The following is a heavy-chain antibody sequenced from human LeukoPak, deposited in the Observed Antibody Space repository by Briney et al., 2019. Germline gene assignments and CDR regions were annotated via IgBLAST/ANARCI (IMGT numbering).Heavy chain of an antibody. CDR1: GDSFTGSY. V-gene: IGHV1-2*02. J-gene: IGHJ3*01. CDR3: AGDQWINGILTGYIV. CDR2: NNPDSGAT. Sequence: GASVKVSCKASGDSFTGSYFHWLRQAPGQGPEWLGWNNPDSGATEYAQKFQGRVTMTRDKSTNTAYMELSRLRYDDTAIYYCAGDQWINGILTGYIVWGQGTMVTVSS. D-gene: IGHD3-9*01.